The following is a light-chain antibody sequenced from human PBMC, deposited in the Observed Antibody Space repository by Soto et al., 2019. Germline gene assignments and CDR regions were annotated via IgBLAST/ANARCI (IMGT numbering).Light chain of an antibody. CDR1: QSISSY. CDR2: AAS. Sequence: DIQMTQSPSSLSASLGDRVTITCRASQSISSYLNWYQQKPGKAPKLLIYAASSLQSGVPSRFSGSGSGTEFTLTISSLQPEDFGTYYCQQYSSFPPTFGQGTRLEIK. V-gene: IGKV1-39*01. CDR3: QQYSSFPPT. J-gene: IGKJ5*01.